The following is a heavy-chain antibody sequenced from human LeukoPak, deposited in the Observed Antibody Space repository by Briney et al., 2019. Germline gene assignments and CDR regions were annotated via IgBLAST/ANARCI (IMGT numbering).Heavy chain of an antibody. CDR3: ASPYYYDSSGLDAFDI. J-gene: IGHJ3*02. V-gene: IGHV3-33*01. CDR2: IWYDGSNQ. CDR1: GFTFSSYA. Sequence: GTSLRLSCAASGFTFSSYAMHWVRQAPGKGLEWVAVIWYDGSNQKYADSVKGRFTISRDNSKNTLYLQMNSLRAVDTAVYYCASPYYYDSSGLDAFDIWGQGTMVTVSS. D-gene: IGHD3-22*01.